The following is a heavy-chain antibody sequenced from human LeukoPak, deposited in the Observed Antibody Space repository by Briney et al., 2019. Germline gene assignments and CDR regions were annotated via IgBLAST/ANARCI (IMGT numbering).Heavy chain of an antibody. V-gene: IGHV3-7*01. CDR3: ARGVPGEGSGSYYFDY. D-gene: IGHD3-10*01. CDR2: IKQDGSEK. CDR1: GFTFSSYG. Sequence: GGSLRLSCAGSGFTFSSYGMRWVRKAPGKGLERVANIKQDGSEKYYVDSVKGRFTISRDNAKNSLYLQMNSLRAEDTAVYYCARGVPGEGSGSYYFDYWGQGTLVTVSS. J-gene: IGHJ4*02.